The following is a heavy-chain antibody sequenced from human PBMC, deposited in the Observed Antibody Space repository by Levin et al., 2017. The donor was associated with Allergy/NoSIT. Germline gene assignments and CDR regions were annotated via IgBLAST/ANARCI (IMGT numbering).Heavy chain of an antibody. CDR3: ARAFCGGDCYSDGYFDL. V-gene: IGHV6-1*01. Sequence: SPTLSLTCVISGDSVSSNSAAWNWIRQSPLRGLEWLGRTYHRSEWYYDYALSVKDRITINPDTSTNQFSLQLNSVTPEDTAVYYCARAFCGGDCYSDGYFDLWGRGTLVTVSS. CDR2: TYHRSEWYY. J-gene: IGHJ2*01. D-gene: IGHD2-21*02. CDR1: GDSVSSNSAA.